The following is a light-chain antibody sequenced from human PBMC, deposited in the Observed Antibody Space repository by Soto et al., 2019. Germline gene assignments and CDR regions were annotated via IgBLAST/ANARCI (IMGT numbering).Light chain of an antibody. CDR1: QSVSSSY. CDR2: GAS. CDR3: QQYGSSPET. Sequence: EIVLTQSPGTLSLSPGERATLSCRASQSVSSSYLAWYQQKPGQAPRLLIYGASIRATGIPDRFSGSGSGTYFTLTISRLETEDFAVYYGQQYGSSPETFGQGTKVDIK. J-gene: IGKJ1*01. V-gene: IGKV3-20*01.